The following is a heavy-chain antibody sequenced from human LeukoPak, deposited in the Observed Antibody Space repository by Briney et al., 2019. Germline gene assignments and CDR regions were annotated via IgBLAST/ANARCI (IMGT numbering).Heavy chain of an antibody. J-gene: IGHJ6*03. CDR2: INANTGVT. V-gene: IGHV1-2*02. CDR1: GFTFTGHY. D-gene: IGHD1-7*01. CDR3: AKRRGLELTYYYHMDV. Sequence: ASVKVSCKTSGFTFTGHYMHWLRQAPGQGLEWMGWINANTGVTHYAVKFQGRVTITRDTSISTVYMDLSSLQSDDTAVYYCAKRRGLELTYYYHMDVWGKGTTVTVSS.